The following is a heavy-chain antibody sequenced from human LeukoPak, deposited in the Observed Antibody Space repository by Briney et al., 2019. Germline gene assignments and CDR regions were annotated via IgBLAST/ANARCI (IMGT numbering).Heavy chain of an antibody. CDR1: GGSISSYY. Sequence: SETLSLTCTVSGGSISSYYWSWIRQPPGKGLEWIGYIYYSGSTNYNPSLKSRVTISVDTSKNQFSLKLSSVTAADTAVYYCARERSGEHYDSSGYYGFDPWGQGTLVTVSS. J-gene: IGHJ5*02. CDR3: ARERSGEHYDSSGYYGFDP. V-gene: IGHV4-59*01. CDR2: IYYSGST. D-gene: IGHD3-22*01.